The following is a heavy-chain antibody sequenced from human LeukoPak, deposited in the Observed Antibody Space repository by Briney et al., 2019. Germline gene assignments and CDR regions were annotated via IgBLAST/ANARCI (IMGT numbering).Heavy chain of an antibody. D-gene: IGHD2-2*01. CDR3: AKVAVVVPILYYFDY. CDR2: ISYDGSNE. CDR1: GFTFSNYA. J-gene: IGHJ4*02. V-gene: IGHV3-30-3*01. Sequence: PGGSLRLSCTASGFTFSNYAIHWVRQAPGKGLDWVAVISYDGSNEYYADSVKGRFTISRDNSKNTLYLQMNSLRAEDTAVYYCAKVAVVVPILYYFDYWGQGTLVTVSS.